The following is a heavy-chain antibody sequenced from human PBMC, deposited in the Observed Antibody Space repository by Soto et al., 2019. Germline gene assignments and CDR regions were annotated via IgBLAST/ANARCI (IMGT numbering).Heavy chain of an antibody. Sequence: EVQLLDSGGALVQPGGSLRLSCSASGFTFSNHAMSWVRQAPGKGLEWVSTFTTSGDFTYYADSVNVRFTISRDNSKSTMYLQMNRLRVEDTAVYYCARLVTDWGQGTLVTVSS. CDR2: FTTSGDFT. J-gene: IGHJ4*02. D-gene: IGHD4-4*01. V-gene: IGHV3-23*01. CDR1: GFTFSNHA. CDR3: ARLVTD.